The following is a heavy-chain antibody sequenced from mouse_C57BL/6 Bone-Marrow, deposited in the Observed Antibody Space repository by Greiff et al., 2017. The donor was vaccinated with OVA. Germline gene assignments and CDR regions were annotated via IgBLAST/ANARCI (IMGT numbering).Heavy chain of an antibody. CDR1: GYTFTSYW. CDR3: ARRRISYYYGSSYAKDY. CDR2: IYPGSGST. Sequence: QVQLKQPGAELVKPGASVKMSCTASGYTFTSYWITWVKQRPGQGLAWIGDIYPGSGSTNYNETFKSKATLTVDPSSSTAYLQLSSLTSEDSAVYYCARRRISYYYGSSYAKDYWGQGTSVTVAS. V-gene: IGHV1-55*01. D-gene: IGHD1-1*01. J-gene: IGHJ4*01.